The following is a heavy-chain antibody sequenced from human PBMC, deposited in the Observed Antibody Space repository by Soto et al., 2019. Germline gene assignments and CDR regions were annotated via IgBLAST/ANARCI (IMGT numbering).Heavy chain of an antibody. CDR2: ISWNSGSI. Sequence: EVQLVESGGGLVQPGRSLRLSCAASGFTFDAYAMHWVRQAPGKGLEWVSGISWNSGSIGYADSVKGRFTISRDNAKNSLYLEMNSLIAEDTALYYCAKVRAYSSGWYGSFDYWGQGTLVTVSS. CDR3: AKVRAYSSGWYGSFDY. J-gene: IGHJ4*02. V-gene: IGHV3-9*01. CDR1: GFTFDAYA. D-gene: IGHD6-19*01.